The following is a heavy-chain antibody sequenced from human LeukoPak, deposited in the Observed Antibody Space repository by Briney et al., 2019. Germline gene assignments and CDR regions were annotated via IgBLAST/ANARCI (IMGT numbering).Heavy chain of an antibody. CDR3: TIDPGYSYEFDY. J-gene: IGHJ4*02. CDR2: IKSKTDGGTT. CDR1: GFTFSNAW. V-gene: IGHV3-15*01. D-gene: IGHD5-18*01. Sequence: GGSLRLSCAASGFTFSNAWMSWVRQAPGKGLEWVGRIKSKTDGGTTDYAAPVKGRFTISRDDSKNTLYLQMNSLKTEDTAVYYCTIDPGYSYEFDYWGQGTLVTVSS.